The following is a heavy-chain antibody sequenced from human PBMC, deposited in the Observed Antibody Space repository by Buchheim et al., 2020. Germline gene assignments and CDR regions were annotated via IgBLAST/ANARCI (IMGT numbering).Heavy chain of an antibody. V-gene: IGHV4-31*03. J-gene: IGHJ4*02. CDR3: ARGEGPVITIFGVALVPTFDY. CDR1: GGSISSGGYY. Sequence: QVQLQESGPGLVKPSQTLSLTCTVSGGSISSGGYYWSWIRQHPGKGLEWIGYIYYSGSTYYNPSLKSRVTISVDTSKNQFSLKLSSVTAADTAVYYCARGEGPVITIFGVALVPTFDYWGQGTL. D-gene: IGHD3-3*01. CDR2: IYYSGST.